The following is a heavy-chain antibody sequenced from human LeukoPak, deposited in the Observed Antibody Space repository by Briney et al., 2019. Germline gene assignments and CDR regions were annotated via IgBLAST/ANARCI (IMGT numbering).Heavy chain of an antibody. CDR3: VTGQVVRGVVGVWFDP. D-gene: IGHD3-10*01. CDR2: LDPEVGET. V-gene: IGHV1-24*01. Sequence: GASVQVSCKVSGHSLIDLSMHWVRQGPGKGLEWMGGLDPEVGETIYAQKFQGRVTMTEDTSTDTANMYLSSLTSEDTAVYFCVTGQVVRGVVGVWFDPWGQGTLVTVSS. CDR1: GHSLIDLS. J-gene: IGHJ5*02.